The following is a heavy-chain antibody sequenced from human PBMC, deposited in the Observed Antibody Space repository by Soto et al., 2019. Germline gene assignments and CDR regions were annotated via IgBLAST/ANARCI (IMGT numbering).Heavy chain of an antibody. J-gene: IGHJ4*02. V-gene: IGHV1-18*01. CDR1: GYTFTSYG. CDR3: ARVIASAADFDY. D-gene: IGHD6-13*01. Sequence: QVQLVQSAAEVKKPGASVKVSCKASGYTFTSYGISWVRQAPGQGLEWMGWISAYNGKINYAQKHQGRVSMTTDTSTSTAYMELRSLRSDDTAVYYCARVIASAADFDYWGQGTLVTVSS. CDR2: ISAYNGKI.